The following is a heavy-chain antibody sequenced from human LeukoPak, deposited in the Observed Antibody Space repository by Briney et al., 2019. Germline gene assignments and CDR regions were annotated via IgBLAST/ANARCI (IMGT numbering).Heavy chain of an antibody. CDR3: AGGDRIGGRLTRLNYYYYYMDV. V-gene: IGHV3-53*01. CDR1: GFTVSSNY. Sequence: GGSLRLSCAASGFTVSSNYMSWVRQGPGKGLECVSVISNDGDTYYADSVKGRFTISRDTSKNTVSLQMNSLRAEDTAVYYCAGGDRIGGRLTRLNYYYYYMDVWGKGTTVTTSS. D-gene: IGHD4-23*01. J-gene: IGHJ6*03. CDR2: ISNDGDT.